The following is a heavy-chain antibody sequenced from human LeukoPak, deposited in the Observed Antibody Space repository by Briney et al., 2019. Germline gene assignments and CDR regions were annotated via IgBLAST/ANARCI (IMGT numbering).Heavy chain of an antibody. J-gene: IGHJ4*02. Sequence: GGSLRFSCAASGFTFSNFAMHWVRQAPGKGLEWVAVITYDGDDKFYAASVKGRFTISRDNSKNTLYLQMNSLRTEDTAVFYCGGYCSGGDCQGDFDYWGQGTLVTVSS. CDR1: GFTFSNFA. V-gene: IGHV3-30*04. CDR3: GGYCSGGDCQGDFDY. CDR2: ITYDGDDK. D-gene: IGHD2-15*01.